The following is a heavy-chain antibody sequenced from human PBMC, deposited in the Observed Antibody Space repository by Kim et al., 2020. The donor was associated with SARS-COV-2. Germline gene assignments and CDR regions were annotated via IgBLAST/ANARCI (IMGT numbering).Heavy chain of an antibody. CDR1: GASVSSDNSC. V-gene: IGHV4-39*01. CDR2: IHYTGNT. CDR3: ARKPIYSDAFYYFDY. D-gene: IGHD2-21*01. J-gene: IGHJ4*02. Sequence: SETLSLTCTVSGASVSSDNSCWGWIRQPPGQGLEWIASIHYTGNTYYDPSLKSRVTISRDTSKNQFSLSLSSLTAADTVVYYCARKPIYSDAFYYFDYWGLGTLATVSS.